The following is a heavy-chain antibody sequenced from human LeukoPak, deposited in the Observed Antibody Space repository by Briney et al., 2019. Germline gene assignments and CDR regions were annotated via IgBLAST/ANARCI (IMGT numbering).Heavy chain of an antibody. CDR2: IYTSGST. CDR3: AREKNDYYDSSGYHDY. CDR1: GGSISSYY. J-gene: IGHJ4*02. V-gene: IGHV4-4*07. D-gene: IGHD3-22*01. Sequence: TSETLSLTCTVSGGSISSYYWSWIRQPAGKGLEWIGRIYTSGSTNYNPSLKSRVTMSVGTSKNQFSLKLSSVTAADTAVYYCAREKNDYYDSSGYHDYWGQGTLVTVSS.